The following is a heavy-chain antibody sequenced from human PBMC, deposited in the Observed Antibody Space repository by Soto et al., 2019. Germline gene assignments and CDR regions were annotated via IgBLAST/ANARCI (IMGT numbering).Heavy chain of an antibody. J-gene: IGHJ3*02. CDR1: GFTFSSYS. CDR3: ARSPIAAAGVDAFDI. V-gene: IGHV3-21*01. Sequence: EVQLLESGGGLVQPGGSLRLSCAASGFTFSSYSMNWVRQAPGKGLEWVSSISSSSSYIYYADSVKGRFTISRDNAKNSLYLQMNSLRAEDTAVYYCARSPIAAAGVDAFDIWGQGTMVTVSS. D-gene: IGHD6-13*01. CDR2: ISSSSSYI.